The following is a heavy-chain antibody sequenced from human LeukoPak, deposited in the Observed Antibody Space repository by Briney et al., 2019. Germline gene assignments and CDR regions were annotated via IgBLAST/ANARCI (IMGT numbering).Heavy chain of an antibody. CDR2: ISSSSSTI. CDR1: GFTFSSYS. V-gene: IGHV3-48*01. D-gene: IGHD3-10*01. CDR3: ARDEIPSYYGSGSYVDY. Sequence: PGGSLRLSCAASGFTFSSYSMNWVRQAPGKGLEWVSYISSSSSTIYYADSVKGRFTISRDNAKNSLYLQMNSLRAEDTAVYYCARDEIPSYYGSGSYVDYWGQGTLVTVSS. J-gene: IGHJ4*02.